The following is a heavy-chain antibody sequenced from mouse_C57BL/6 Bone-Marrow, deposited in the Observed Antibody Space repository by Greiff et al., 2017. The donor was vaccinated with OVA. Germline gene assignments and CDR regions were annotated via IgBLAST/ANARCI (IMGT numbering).Heavy chain of an antibody. CDR3: ARFPLFAF. CDR2: ISSGSSTT. CDR1: GFTFSDYG. V-gene: IGHV5-17*01. J-gene: IGHJ3*01. Sequence: EVHLVESGGGLVKPGGSLKLSCAASGFTFSDYGMHWVRQAPEKGLEWVAYISSGSSTTYYADTVKGRFTISRDNAKNTLFLQMTSLRSEGTAMYYCARFPLFAFWGQGTLVTVSA.